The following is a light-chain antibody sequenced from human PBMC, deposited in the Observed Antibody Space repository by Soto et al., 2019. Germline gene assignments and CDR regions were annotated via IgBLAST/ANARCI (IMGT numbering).Light chain of an antibody. Sequence: ETVLTQSTAALCLSRVESASLACRASQSVSTYLAWYQHQPGQAPSLLIYGASNRVTGIPARFRGSGCGTDFTLTISGLEPDDFAVDYCQQRSNWQITFGQGTRLEI. CDR2: GAS. CDR3: QQRSNWQIT. V-gene: IGKV3-11*01. J-gene: IGKJ5*01. CDR1: QSVSTY.